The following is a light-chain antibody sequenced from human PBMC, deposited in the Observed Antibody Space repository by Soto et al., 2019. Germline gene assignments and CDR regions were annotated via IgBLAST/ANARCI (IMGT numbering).Light chain of an antibody. J-gene: IGLJ2*01. V-gene: IGLV2-14*01. CDR2: DVS. Sequence: ALTQPASVSGSPGQSITISCTGTSSDVGGYNYVSWYQQHPGKAPKLMIYDVSNRPSGVSNRFSGSKSGNTASLTISGLQAEDEADYYCSSYTTSGSLVFGGGTKLTVL. CDR3: SSYTTSGSLV. CDR1: SSDVGGYNY.